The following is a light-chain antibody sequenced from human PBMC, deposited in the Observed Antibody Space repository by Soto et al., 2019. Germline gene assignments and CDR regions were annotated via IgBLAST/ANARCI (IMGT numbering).Light chain of an antibody. J-gene: IGLJ2*01. V-gene: IGLV2-14*01. CDR2: DVS. Sequence: ALTQPASVSGSPGQSITISCTGTSSDVGGYNYVSWYQQHPGKAPKLMIYDVSNRPSGVSNRFSGSKSGNTASLTISGLQAEDEADYYCSSYTTSGSLVFGGGTKLTVL. CDR3: SSYTTSGSLV. CDR1: SSDVGGYNY.